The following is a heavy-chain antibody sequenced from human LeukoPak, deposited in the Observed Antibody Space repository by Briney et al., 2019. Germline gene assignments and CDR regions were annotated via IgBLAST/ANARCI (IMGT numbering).Heavy chain of an antibody. D-gene: IGHD1-1*01. CDR3: ARVGWNYYFDY. CDR1: GGSISSYY. Sequence: PSETLSLTCTVSGGSISSYYWSWIRQPPGKGLVWIGYIYYSGSTNYNPSLKSRVTISVDTSKNQFSLKLSSVTAADTAVYYCARVGWNYYFDYWGQGTLVTVSS. CDR2: IYYSGST. V-gene: IGHV4-59*01. J-gene: IGHJ4*02.